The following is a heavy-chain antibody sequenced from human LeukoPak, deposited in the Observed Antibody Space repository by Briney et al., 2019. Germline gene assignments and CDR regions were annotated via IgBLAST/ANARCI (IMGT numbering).Heavy chain of an antibody. CDR3: ARFPSAMYGSGSYYKPSDAFDI. D-gene: IGHD3-10*01. CDR2: IYYSGST. CDR1: GGSISSYY. J-gene: IGHJ3*02. Sequence: SETLSLTCTVSGGSISSYYRSWIRQPPGKGLEWIGYIYYSGSTNYNPSLKSRVTISVDTPKNQFSLKLSSVTAADTAVYYCARFPSAMYGSGSYYKPSDAFDIWGQGTMVTVSS. V-gene: IGHV4-59*01.